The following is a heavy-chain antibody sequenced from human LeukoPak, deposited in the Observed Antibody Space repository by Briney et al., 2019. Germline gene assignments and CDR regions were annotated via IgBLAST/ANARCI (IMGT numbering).Heavy chain of an antibody. CDR2: IYYSGST. D-gene: IGHD3-10*01. CDR3: ARRKGVGFLDY. J-gene: IGHJ4*02. Sequence: KSSETLSLTCAVYGGSFSGYYWSWIRQPPGKGLEWIGYIYYSGSTNYNPSLKSRVTISVDTSKNQFSLKLSSVTAADTAVYYCARRKGVGFLDYWGQGTLVTVSS. V-gene: IGHV4-59*08. CDR1: GGSFSGYY.